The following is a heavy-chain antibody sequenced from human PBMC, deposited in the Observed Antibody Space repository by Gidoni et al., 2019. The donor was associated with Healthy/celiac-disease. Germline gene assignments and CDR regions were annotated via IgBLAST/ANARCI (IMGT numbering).Heavy chain of an antibody. CDR2: ISYDGSNK. CDR3: AKGAMVRGGMDV. D-gene: IGHD3-10*01. V-gene: IGHV3-30*18. CDR1: GFTFSSYG. J-gene: IGHJ6*02. Sequence: QVQLVESGGGVVQPGRSLRLSCAASGFTFSSYGMHWVRQAPGKGLEWVAVISYDGSNKYYADSVKGRFTISRDNSKNTLYLQMNSLRAEDTAVYYCAKGAMVRGGMDVWGQGTTVTVSS.